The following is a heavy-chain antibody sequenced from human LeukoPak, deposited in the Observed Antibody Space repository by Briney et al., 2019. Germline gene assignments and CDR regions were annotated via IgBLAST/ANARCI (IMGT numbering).Heavy chain of an antibody. CDR3: AGGGLVRGRTHWFDP. CDR2: TYYRTKWYL. J-gene: IGHJ5*02. CDR1: GDSVSSTSAG. Sequence: SQTLSLTCAISGDSVSSTSAGWNWIRQSPSRGLEWLGRTYYRTKWYLDYAVSVESRITINVDTSRNQFSLQLKSVTSEDTAVYFCAGGGLVRGRTHWFDPWGQGILVTVSS. D-gene: IGHD3-10*01. V-gene: IGHV6-1*01.